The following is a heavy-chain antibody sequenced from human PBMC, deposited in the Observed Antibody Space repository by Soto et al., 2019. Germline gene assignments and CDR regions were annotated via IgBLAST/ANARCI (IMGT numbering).Heavy chain of an antibody. J-gene: IGHJ3*02. V-gene: IGHV3-30*03. Sequence: ERSRRLSCAASGFTFSSYGIHWVRQAPGKGLAWVAVISYDGSNKYYADSVKGRFTIARDNSKNTLYLQMNSLRAEDTAVYYVSNPVYKDSSDSFYSWVQGKMAT. CDR1: GFTFSSYG. CDR3: SNPVYKDSSDSFYS. D-gene: IGHD3-22*01. CDR2: ISYDGSNK.